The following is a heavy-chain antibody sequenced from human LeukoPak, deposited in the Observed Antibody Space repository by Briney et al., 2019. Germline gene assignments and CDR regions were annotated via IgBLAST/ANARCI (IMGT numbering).Heavy chain of an antibody. CDR1: RFNLSAYT. Sequence: PGGSLRLSCAASRFNLSAYTMNWVRQAPGKGLEWVSSISSSSVYIYYADSVKGRFTISRDNAKNSLYLQMNSLRAEDTAVYYCARGVPYYYDSSGYYFDYWGQGTLVTVSS. V-gene: IGHV3-21*01. CDR2: ISSSSVYI. D-gene: IGHD3-22*01. CDR3: ARGVPYYYDSSGYYFDY. J-gene: IGHJ4*02.